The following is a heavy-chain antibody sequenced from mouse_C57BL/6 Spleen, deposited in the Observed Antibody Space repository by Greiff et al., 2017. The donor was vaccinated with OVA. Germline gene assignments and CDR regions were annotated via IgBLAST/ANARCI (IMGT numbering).Heavy chain of an antibody. V-gene: IGHV5-4*03. CDR3: AREWDYYGSSYFDY. J-gene: IGHJ2*01. CDR1: GFTFSSYA. Sequence: EVKLVESGGGLVKPGGSLKLSCAASGFTFSSYAMSWVRQTPEKRLEWVATISDGGSYTYYPDNVKGRFTISRDNAKNNLYLQMSHLKSEDTAMYYCAREWDYYGSSYFDYWGQGTTLTVSS. D-gene: IGHD1-1*01. CDR2: ISDGGSYT.